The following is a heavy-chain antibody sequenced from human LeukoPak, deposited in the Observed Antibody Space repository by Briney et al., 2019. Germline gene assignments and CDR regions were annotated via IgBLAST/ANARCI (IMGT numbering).Heavy chain of an antibody. CDR3: ARSPGATWSFDY. J-gene: IGHJ4*02. V-gene: IGHV3-21*01. CDR2: ISSSSSYI. CDR1: GFTFDTYS. Sequence: GESLRLSCAASGFTFDTYSMSWVRQAPGKGLEWVSSISSSSSYIYYADSVKGRFTISRDNAKNSLYMQMNSLRVGDTAVYYCARSPGATWSFDYWGRGILVTVSS. D-gene: IGHD1-1*01.